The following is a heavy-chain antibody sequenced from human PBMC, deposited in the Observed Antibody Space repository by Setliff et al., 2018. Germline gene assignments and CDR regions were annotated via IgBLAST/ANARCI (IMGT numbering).Heavy chain of an antibody. CDR2: IIPIFGTA. Sequence: SVKVSCKAPGGTFSSYAISWVRQAPGQGLEWMGGIIPIFGTANYAQRFQGRVTITADESTSTAYMELSSLRSEDTAVYYCARDSRGLVPAAIEGSYYYYGMDVWGQGTTVTVSS. CDR3: ARDSRGLVPAAIEGSYYYYGMDV. J-gene: IGHJ6*02. CDR1: GGTFSSYA. V-gene: IGHV1-69*13. D-gene: IGHD2-2*02.